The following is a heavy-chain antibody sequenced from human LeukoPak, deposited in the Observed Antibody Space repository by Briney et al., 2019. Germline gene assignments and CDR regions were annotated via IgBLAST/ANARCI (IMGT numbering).Heavy chain of an antibody. J-gene: IGHJ4*02. D-gene: IGHD3-22*01. CDR3: AKDRGRYYDSSGYYWGYYFDS. CDR1: GFTFSSDA. Sequence: GGSLRLSCAASGFTFSSDAVNWVRQAPGKGLEWVSTISGGGGSTHYADSVMGRFTISRDNSENTLYLEMSSLRAEDTAVYYCAKDRGRYYDSSGYYWGYYFDSWGQGILVTVST. V-gene: IGHV3-23*01. CDR2: ISGGGGST.